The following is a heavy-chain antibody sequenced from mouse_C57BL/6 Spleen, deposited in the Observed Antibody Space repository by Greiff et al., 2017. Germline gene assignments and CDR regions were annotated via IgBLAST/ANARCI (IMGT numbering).Heavy chain of an antibody. Sequence: VQLQQPGAELVRPGSSVKLSCKASGYTFTSYWMDWVKQRPGQGLEWIGNIYPSDSETHYNQKFKDKATLTVYKSSSTAYMQLSSLTSEDSAVYYCARSGYYYAMDYWGQGTSVTVSS. V-gene: IGHV1-61*01. J-gene: IGHJ4*01. CDR1: GYTFTSYW. CDR3: ARSGYYYAMDY. CDR2: IYPSDSET. D-gene: IGHD3-1*01.